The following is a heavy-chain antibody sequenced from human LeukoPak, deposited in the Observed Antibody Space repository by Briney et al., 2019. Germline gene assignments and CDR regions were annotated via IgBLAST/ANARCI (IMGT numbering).Heavy chain of an antibody. Sequence: GLSQRLFHAASGYPLEDYAKHGVPHALTKGLVYVSLISGDGGSTYHADSVKDRFTISRDNSKNSLYWQMNRVRIEHSALYYCEKVHRSSWYPLHDQWGQGTLVSV. V-gene: IGHV3-43*02. CDR3: EKVHRSSWYPLHDQ. CDR1: GYPLEDYA. D-gene: IGHD6-13*01. CDR2: ISGDGGST. J-gene: IGHJ5*02.